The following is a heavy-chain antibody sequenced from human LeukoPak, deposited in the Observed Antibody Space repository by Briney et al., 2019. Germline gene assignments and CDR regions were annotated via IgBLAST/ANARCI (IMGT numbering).Heavy chain of an antibody. CDR2: IKEGGTEK. CDR3: ARESGDYGLAEMPGYYYYMDV. Sequence: GGSLRLSCEVSGFTFSRHSMSWIRQAPGKGLEWVAKIKEGGTEKYYVGSVEGRFTISRDNARNTLFLQMNSLRVEDTAVYFCARESGDYGLAEMPGYYYYMDVWAKGTTVIVSS. D-gene: IGHD4/OR15-4a*01. J-gene: IGHJ6*03. V-gene: IGHV3-7*01. CDR1: GFTFSRHS.